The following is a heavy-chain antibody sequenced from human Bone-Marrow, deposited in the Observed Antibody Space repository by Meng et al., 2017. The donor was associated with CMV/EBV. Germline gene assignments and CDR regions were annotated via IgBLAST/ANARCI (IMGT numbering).Heavy chain of an antibody. D-gene: IGHD1-26*01. Sequence: GESLKISCAASGYTFNDYSMHWVRQVPGKGLEWVSLISWDGGSTYYADSVKGRFTISRDNSKNALYLQMNSLITEDTALYYCANVKVSGSDVVGGGCYGMDVWGQGTMVTVSS. CDR3: ANVKVSGSDVVGGGCYGMDV. CDR1: GYTFNDYS. J-gene: IGHJ6*02. V-gene: IGHV3-43*01. CDR2: ISWDGGST.